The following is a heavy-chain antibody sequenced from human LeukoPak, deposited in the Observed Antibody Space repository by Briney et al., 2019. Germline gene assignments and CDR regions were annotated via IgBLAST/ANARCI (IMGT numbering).Heavy chain of an antibody. CDR2: IGGTNVPNT. V-gene: IGHV3-23*01. D-gene: IGHD3-16*02. CDR1: GFIFSNYA. J-gene: IGHJ5*02. Sequence: GGSLRLSCAASGFIFSNYALSWVRLPPGPGLEWVAGIGGTNVPNTWYADSVKGRCTISRDIAKSTLYLQMRSLRVEDTALYYCVKFAPGFLSADWFDPWDQGTLVTVSS. CDR3: VKFAPGFLSADWFDP.